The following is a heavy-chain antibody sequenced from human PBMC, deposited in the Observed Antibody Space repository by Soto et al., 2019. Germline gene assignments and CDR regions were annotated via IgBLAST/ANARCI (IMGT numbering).Heavy chain of an antibody. D-gene: IGHD2-21*02. CDR2: IIPLFGTP. J-gene: IGHJ5*01. CDR1: GATFSTTG. V-gene: IGHV1-69*01. Sequence: QVHLVQSGAEVRKPGSSLRVSCKSSGATFSTTGISWVRQAPGQGLEWMGGIIPLFGTPKYARKFQGRVSITADESTNTVYMELNSPRPDDAAVYYCARASPVICGGDPCYRLDSSFDSWGQGSLVIVSS. CDR3: ARASPVICGGDPCYRLDSSFDS.